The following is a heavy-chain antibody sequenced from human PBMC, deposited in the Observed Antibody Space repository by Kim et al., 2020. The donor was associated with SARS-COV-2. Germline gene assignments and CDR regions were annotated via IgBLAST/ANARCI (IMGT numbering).Heavy chain of an antibody. J-gene: IGHJ4*02. D-gene: IGHD2-21*02. V-gene: IGHV3-15*01. Sequence: GGSLRLSCAASGFTFSNAWMSWVRQAPGKGLEWVGSIKSKTDGGTTDYAAPVKGRFTISRDDSKNTLYLQMNSLKTEDTAVYYCTTVPQTETLYCGGDCYPFDCWGQGTLVTVSS. CDR2: IKSKTDGGTT. CDR3: TTVPQTETLYCGGDCYPFDC. CDR1: GFTFSNAW.